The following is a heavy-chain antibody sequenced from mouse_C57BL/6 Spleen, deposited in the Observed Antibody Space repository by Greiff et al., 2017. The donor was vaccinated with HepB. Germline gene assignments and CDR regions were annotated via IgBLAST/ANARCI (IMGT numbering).Heavy chain of an antibody. J-gene: IGHJ2*01. V-gene: IGHV1-69*01. CDR3: ARGTVVAEYY. CDR2: IDPSDSYT. D-gene: IGHD1-1*01. CDR1: GYTFTSYW. Sequence: QVQLQQPGAELVMPGASVKLSCKASGYTFTSYWMHWVKQRPGQGLEWIGEIDPSDSYTNYNQKFKGKSTLTVDKSSSTAYMQLSSLTSEDSAVYYCARGTVVAEYYWGQGTTLTVSS.